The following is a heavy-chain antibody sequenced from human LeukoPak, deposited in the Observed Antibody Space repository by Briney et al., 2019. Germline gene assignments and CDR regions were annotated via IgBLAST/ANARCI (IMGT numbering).Heavy chain of an antibody. J-gene: IGHJ4*02. CDR2: ISYDGSNK. V-gene: IGHV3-30-3*01. CDR3: ARTMVRGVFFDY. D-gene: IGHD3-10*01. Sequence: PGGSLRLSCAASGFTFSSYAMHWVRQAPGKGLEWVAVISYDGSNKYYADSVKGRFTISRDNSKNTLYLQMNSLRAEDTAVYYCARTMVRGVFFDYWGQGTLVTVSS. CDR1: GFTFSSYA.